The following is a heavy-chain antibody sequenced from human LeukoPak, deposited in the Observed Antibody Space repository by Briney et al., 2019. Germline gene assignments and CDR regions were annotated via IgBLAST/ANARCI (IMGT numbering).Heavy chain of an antibody. Sequence: SETLSLTCTVSGGSISSYYWSWIRQPAGKGLEWIGRTYTSGSTNYNPSLKSRVTMSVDTSKNQFSLKLSSVTAADTAVYYCARDYRATGVMTTFGVLWYNWFDPWGQGTLVTVSS. CDR3: ARDYRATGVMTTFGVLWYNWFDP. V-gene: IGHV4-4*07. J-gene: IGHJ5*02. D-gene: IGHD3-10*02. CDR1: GGSISSYY. CDR2: TYTSGST.